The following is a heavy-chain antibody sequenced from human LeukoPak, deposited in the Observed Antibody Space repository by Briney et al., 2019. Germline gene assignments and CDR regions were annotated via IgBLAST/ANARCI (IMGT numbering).Heavy chain of an antibody. Sequence: SETLSLTCTVSGGSISTYYWNWLRQPPGKGLEWIGYIYHSGSTNYNPSLQSRVTISVDTSKDQFSLNLNSVTAADTAVYYCARGGAARLHFQNWGQGTLVTVSS. CDR3: ARGGAARLHFQN. J-gene: IGHJ1*01. D-gene: IGHD6-6*01. V-gene: IGHV4-59*01. CDR1: GGSISTYY. CDR2: IYHSGST.